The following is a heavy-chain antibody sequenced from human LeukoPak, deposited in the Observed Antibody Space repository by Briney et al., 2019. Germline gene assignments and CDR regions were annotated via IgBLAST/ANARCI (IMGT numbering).Heavy chain of an antibody. CDR1: GFTFSSYA. D-gene: IGHD6-19*01. J-gene: IGHJ4*02. CDR3: ARDRYSSGPYYFDY. V-gene: IGHV3-30-3*01. CDR2: LSYDGSIK. Sequence: GGSLGLSCAASGFTFSSYAMHWVRQAPGKGLEWVAVLSYDGSIKYYADSVKGRFTISRDNSKNTLYLQMNSLRAEDTAMYYCARDRYSSGPYYFDYWGQGTLVTVSS.